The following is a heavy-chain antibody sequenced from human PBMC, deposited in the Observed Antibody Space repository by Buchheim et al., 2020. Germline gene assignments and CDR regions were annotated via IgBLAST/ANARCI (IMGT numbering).Heavy chain of an antibody. Sequence: QVQLVQSGAEVKKPGASVKVSCKASGYTFTGYYMHWVRQSPGQGLEWMGWINPNIGGNNYAQKFQGRVTMTSCTSISTAILELSRLRSDDTAVYYCARATRSDSWGQGTL. V-gene: IGHV1-2*02. J-gene: IGHJ4*02. CDR1: GYTFTGYY. CDR2: INPNIGGN. D-gene: IGHD2-2*01. CDR3: ARATRSDS.